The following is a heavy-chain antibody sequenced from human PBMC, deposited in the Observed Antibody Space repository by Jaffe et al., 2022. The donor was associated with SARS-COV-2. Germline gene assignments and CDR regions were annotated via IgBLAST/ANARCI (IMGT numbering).Heavy chain of an antibody. Sequence: QVQLQESGPGLVKPSQTLSLTCTVSGGSISSGDYYWSWIRQPPGKGLEWIGYIYYSGSTYYNPSLKSRVTISVDTSKNQFSLKLSSVTAADTAVYYCARARCSIGREIGGGSCYDDAFDIWGQGTMVTVSS. CDR3: ARARCSIGREIGGGSCYDDAFDI. D-gene: IGHD2-15*01. CDR2: IYYSGST. V-gene: IGHV4-30-4*01. CDR1: GGSISSGDYY. J-gene: IGHJ3*02.